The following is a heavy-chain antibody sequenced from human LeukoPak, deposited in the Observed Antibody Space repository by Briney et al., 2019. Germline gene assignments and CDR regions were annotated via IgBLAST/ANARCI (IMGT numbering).Heavy chain of an antibody. D-gene: IGHD3-10*01. CDR2: IYYTGTT. V-gene: IGHV4-39*01. J-gene: IGHJ4*02. CDR3: ASMTYYVGSGSYSAIDY. CDR1: GGSFSSSRYY. Sequence: SETLSLTCTVSGGSFSSSRYYRGWIRQPPGQGLEWIVSIYYTGTTYYNPSLKSRVTISVDTSKHQFSLKLSSVTAEDTAVYYCASMTYYVGSGSYSAIDYWGQGTLVTVSS.